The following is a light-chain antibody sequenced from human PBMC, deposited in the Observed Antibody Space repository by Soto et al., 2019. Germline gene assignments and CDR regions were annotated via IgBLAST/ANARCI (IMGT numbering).Light chain of an antibody. CDR3: QQLNSYPLT. CDR2: AAS. J-gene: IGKJ4*01. CDR1: QGISSY. Sequence: DIQLTQSPSFLSASVGDRVTITCRASQGISSYLAWYQHKRGKAPKLLIYAASTLHSGVPSRFSGSGSGTEFTLTISSLQPEDFATYYCQQLNSYPLTFGGGTKVEIK. V-gene: IGKV1-9*01.